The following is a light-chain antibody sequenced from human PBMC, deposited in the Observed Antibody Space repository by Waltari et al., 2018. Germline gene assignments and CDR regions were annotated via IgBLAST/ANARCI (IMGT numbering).Light chain of an antibody. CDR3: QAWDSSTASVV. J-gene: IGLJ2*01. Sequence: GQAPGLAIYQDRRRPAGIPERFSGSNAGNTATLTISGTQAMDEADYYCQAWDSSTASVVFGGGTKLTVL. V-gene: IGLV3-1*01. CDR2: QDR.